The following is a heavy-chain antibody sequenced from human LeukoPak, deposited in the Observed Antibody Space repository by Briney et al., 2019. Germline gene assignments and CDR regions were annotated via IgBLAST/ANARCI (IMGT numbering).Heavy chain of an antibody. CDR3: ARGEVSSWYDYFQH. Sequence: ASVKVSCKASGYTFTGYYMHWVRQAPGQGLEWMGSINPNSGGTKYAKKFQGRVTMTRDTSISTGYMELSRLRSDDTAVYYCARGEVSSWYDYFQHWGQGSLVTVSS. V-gene: IGHV1-2*02. CDR1: GYTFTGYY. CDR2: INPNSGGT. D-gene: IGHD6-13*01. J-gene: IGHJ1*01.